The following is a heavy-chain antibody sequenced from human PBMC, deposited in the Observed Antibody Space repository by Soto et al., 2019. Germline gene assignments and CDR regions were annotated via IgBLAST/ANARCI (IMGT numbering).Heavy chain of an antibody. V-gene: IGHV3-30*02. D-gene: IGHD1-26*01. J-gene: IGHJ6*02. CDR3: ARDSTSGATYSGPSFYAMDV. Sequence: GGSLRLSCAASGFTFTTYGMHWVRQAPGKGLEWVATIRPDGSNVWYADSVRGQFSISRDNSQTTLYLQMYSLRAEDTAVYYCARDSTSGATYSGPSFYAMDVWAQGTTVTVSS. CDR2: IRPDGSNV. CDR1: GFTFTTYG.